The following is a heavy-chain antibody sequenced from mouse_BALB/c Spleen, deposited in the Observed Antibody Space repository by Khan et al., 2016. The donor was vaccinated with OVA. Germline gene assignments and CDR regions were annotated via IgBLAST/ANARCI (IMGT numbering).Heavy chain of an antibody. J-gene: IGHJ3*01. V-gene: IGHV14-1*02. CDR1: GFNIKDYY. CDR3: ARAGYSPWFAY. D-gene: IGHD2-3*01. CDR2: IDPENGNT. Sequence: VQLQQSGAELVRPGALVKLSCKASGFNIKDYYIHWVKQGPEQGLEWIGWIDPENGNTIYDPKFQGKANITADTSSNTAYLHFSSLTSEDTAVYYCARAGYSPWFAYWGQGTLVTVSA.